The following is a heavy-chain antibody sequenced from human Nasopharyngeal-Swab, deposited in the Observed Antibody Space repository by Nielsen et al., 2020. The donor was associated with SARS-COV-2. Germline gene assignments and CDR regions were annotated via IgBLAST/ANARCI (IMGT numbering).Heavy chain of an antibody. CDR3: ARADEFMDYGDYWYFDL. V-gene: IGHV1-46*01. Sequence: ASVKVSCKASGYTFTSYYMHWVRQAPGQGLEWMGIINPSGGSTSYAQKFQGRVTITRDTSASTAYMELSSLRSEDTAVYYCARADEFMDYGDYWYFDLWGRGTLVTVSS. D-gene: IGHD4-17*01. CDR2: INPSGGST. CDR1: GYTFTSYY. J-gene: IGHJ2*01.